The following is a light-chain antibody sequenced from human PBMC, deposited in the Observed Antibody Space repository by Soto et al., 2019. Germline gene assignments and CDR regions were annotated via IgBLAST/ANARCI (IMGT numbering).Light chain of an antibody. CDR3: QQSSSSPIT. J-gene: IGKJ5*01. CDR1: QSVSSD. CDR2: AAS. Sequence: IVVTQSPATLSVSPGERATLSCRASQSVSSDLAWYQQKPGQAPRLLMYAASSRATGIPDRFSGSGSGTDFTLTISRLEAEDFAVYYCQQSSSSPITFGQGTRLEIK. V-gene: IGKV3-20*01.